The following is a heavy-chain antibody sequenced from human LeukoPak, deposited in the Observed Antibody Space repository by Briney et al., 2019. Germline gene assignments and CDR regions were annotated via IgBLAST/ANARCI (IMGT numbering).Heavy chain of an antibody. V-gene: IGHV3-30*02. D-gene: IGHD6-13*01. J-gene: IGHJ4*02. CDR2: IRYDGSNK. CDR1: GFTFSSYG. CDR3: AKDGYLEAAAGTYDFDY. Sequence: PGGSLRLSCAASGFTFSSYGMHWVRQAPGKGLECVAFIRYDGSNKYYADSVKGRFTISRDNSKNTLYLQMNSLRAEDTAVYYCAKDGYLEAAAGTYDFDYWGQGTLVTVSS.